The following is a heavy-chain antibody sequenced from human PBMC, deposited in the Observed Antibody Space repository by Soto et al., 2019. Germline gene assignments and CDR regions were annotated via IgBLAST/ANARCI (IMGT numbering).Heavy chain of an antibody. D-gene: IGHD2-21*02. Sequence: LTCSFSGGSITNTNYHWGWIRQAPGKGLEWIGTLYFLGATDYNPSLQSRVTISADTSKNQISLHLSSVTAADTAVYYCFGVLAATLDYWGQGTRVTVSS. CDR1: GGSITNTNYH. J-gene: IGHJ4*01. V-gene: IGHV4-39*01. CDR2: LYFLGAT. CDR3: FGVLAATLDY.